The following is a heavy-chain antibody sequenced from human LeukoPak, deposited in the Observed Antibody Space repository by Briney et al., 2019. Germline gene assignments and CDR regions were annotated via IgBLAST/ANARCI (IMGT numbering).Heavy chain of an antibody. V-gene: IGHV3-23*01. J-gene: IGHJ3*02. CDR2: ISGSGGST. Sequence: GGSLILFWAPSGFTFSSYAMSWVRQAPGKGLEWVSAISGSGGSTYYADSVKGRFTISRDNSKNTLYLQMNSLRAEDTAVYYCATPPAAVWVVIWGQGTKVTVSP. D-gene: IGHD6-13*01. CDR1: GFTFSSYA. CDR3: ATPPAAVWVVI.